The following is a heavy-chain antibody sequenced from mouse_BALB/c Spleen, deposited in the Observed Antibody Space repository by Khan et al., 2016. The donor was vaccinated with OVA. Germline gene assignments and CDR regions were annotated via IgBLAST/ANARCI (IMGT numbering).Heavy chain of an antibody. CDR1: GYTFTSYW. CDR2: INPSTGYT. J-gene: IGHJ3*01. D-gene: IGHD1-1*01. Sequence: QVQLQQSGAELAKPGASVKMSCKASGYTFTSYWMHWVKPRPGQGLEWIGYINPSTGYTEYNQKFKDKATLTADKSSSTAYMQLSSLTSEDSAVYYCANHGSSSAWFTYWGQGTLVTVSA. CDR3: ANHGSSSAWFTY. V-gene: IGHV1-7*01.